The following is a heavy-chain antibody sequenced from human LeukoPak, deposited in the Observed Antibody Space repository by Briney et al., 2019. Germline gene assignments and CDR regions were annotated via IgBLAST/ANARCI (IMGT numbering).Heavy chain of an antibody. Sequence: GGSLRLSCAASGFTFSSYSMNWVRQAPGMGLEWVSSISVSSSYKHYADSVKGRFTISRDNAKNSLYLQMNSLRAEDAAVYYCARDLVNTGMVGFDYWGQGTLVTVSS. V-gene: IGHV3-21*01. CDR2: ISVSSSYK. J-gene: IGHJ4*02. CDR3: ARDLVNTGMVGFDY. D-gene: IGHD5-18*01. CDR1: GFTFSSYS.